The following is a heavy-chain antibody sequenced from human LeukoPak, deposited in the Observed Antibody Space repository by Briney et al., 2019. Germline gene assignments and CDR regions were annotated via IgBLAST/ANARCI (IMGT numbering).Heavy chain of an antibody. D-gene: IGHD3-10*01. Sequence: SETLSLTCAAYGVSFSGYYWIWIRQHPGKGLEWIWETNHSGSTNYNPSLKSRVTISVDTSKNQFSPKLSSVTAADTAVYYCARVSGNYGSGSFLDYWGQGTLVTVSS. CDR1: GVSFSGYY. CDR2: TNHSGST. V-gene: IGHV4-34*01. J-gene: IGHJ4*02. CDR3: ARVSGNYGSGSFLDY.